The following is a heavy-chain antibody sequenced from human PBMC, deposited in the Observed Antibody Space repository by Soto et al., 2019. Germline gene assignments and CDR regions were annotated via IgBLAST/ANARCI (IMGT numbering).Heavy chain of an antibody. J-gene: IGHJ5*02. CDR2: ISSSSSST. Sequence: GGSLRLSCAASGFTFSSYSMNWVRQAPGKGLEWVSAISSSSSSTYYADSVKGRFTISRDNSKNTLYLQMNSLRAEDTAVYYCAKDFYKDPWFDPWGQGTLVTVSS. CDR3: AKDFYKDPWFDP. D-gene: IGHD1-1*01. CDR1: GFTFSSYS. V-gene: IGHV3-23*01.